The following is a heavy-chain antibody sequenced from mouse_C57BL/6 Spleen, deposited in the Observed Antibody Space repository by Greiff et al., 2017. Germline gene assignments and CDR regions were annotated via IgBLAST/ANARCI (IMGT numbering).Heavy chain of an antibody. Sequence: QVQLQQSGPELVKPGASVKISCKASGYAFSSSWMNWVKQRPGKGLEWIGRIYPGDGDTNYNGKFKGKATLTADKSSSTAYMQLSSLTSEDSAVYYCARGITTVKLDYWGQGTTLTVSS. V-gene: IGHV1-82*01. J-gene: IGHJ2*01. CDR1: GYAFSSSW. CDR2: IYPGDGDT. D-gene: IGHD1-1*01. CDR3: ARGITTVKLDY.